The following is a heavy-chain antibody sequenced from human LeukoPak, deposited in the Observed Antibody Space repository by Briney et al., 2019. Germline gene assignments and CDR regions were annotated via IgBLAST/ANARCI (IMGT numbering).Heavy chain of an antibody. CDR3: ARGPSGWGSLDS. D-gene: IGHD7-27*01. Sequence: PGGSLRLSCAASGFTFSSYWVHWVRQAPGKGLVWVSRINSDGSGTNYADSVKGRFTISRDNAKNTLYLQVKSLRAEDTAVYYCARGPSGWGSLDSWGQGTLVTVSS. J-gene: IGHJ4*02. CDR1: GFTFSSYW. V-gene: IGHV3-74*01. CDR2: INSDGSGT.